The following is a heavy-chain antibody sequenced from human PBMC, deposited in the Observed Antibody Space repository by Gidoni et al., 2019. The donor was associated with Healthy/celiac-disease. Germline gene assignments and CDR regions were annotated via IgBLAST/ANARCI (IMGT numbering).Heavy chain of an antibody. Sequence: STYYNPSLKSRVTISVDTSKNQFSLKLSSVTAADTAVYYCARHEGSRGPRVYGMDVWGQGTTVTVSS. V-gene: IGHV4-39*01. CDR3: ARHEGSRGPRVYGMDV. J-gene: IGHJ6*02. D-gene: IGHD2-2*01. CDR2: ST.